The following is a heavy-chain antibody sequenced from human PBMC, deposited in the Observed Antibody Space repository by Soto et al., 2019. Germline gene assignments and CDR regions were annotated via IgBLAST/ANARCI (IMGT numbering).Heavy chain of an antibody. CDR1: GGSFSGYY. J-gene: IGHJ4*02. CDR2: INHSGST. CDR3: ARQSYDFWSGYYRNAGRYYFDY. D-gene: IGHD3-3*01. Sequence: SETLSLTCAVYGGSFSGYYWSWIRQPPGKGLEWIGEINHSGSTNYNPSLKSRVTISVDTSKNQFSLKLSSVTAADTAVYYCARQSYDFWSGYYRNAGRYYFDYWGQGTMVTVS. V-gene: IGHV4-34*01.